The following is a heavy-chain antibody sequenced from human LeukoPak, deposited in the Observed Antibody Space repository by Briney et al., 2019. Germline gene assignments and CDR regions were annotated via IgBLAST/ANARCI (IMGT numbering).Heavy chain of an antibody. Sequence: GRSLKLSCTASGFTFGDYAMNWIRQAPGKGLEWVGFIRSKAYGGTPDYAASVKGRFSISRDDSKSIAYLQMNSLKTEDTAVYYCSRSGGGYDYVDYWGQGTLVTVS. D-gene: IGHD5-12*01. CDR2: IRSKAYGGTP. V-gene: IGHV3-49*03. CDR3: SRSGGGYDYVDY. J-gene: IGHJ4*02. CDR1: GFTFGDYA.